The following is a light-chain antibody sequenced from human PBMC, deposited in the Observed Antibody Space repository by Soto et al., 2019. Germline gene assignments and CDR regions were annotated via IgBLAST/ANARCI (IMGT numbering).Light chain of an antibody. CDR1: QSISSW. CDR2: QAS. Sequence: DIQMTQSPSTLSASVGDRVTITCRASQSISSWVAWYHQKPGKAPKLLIYQASNLESGVPSRFSGSASGTEFTLTISSLQPDDFATYYCQQYNTYPLTFGGGTKVEIK. J-gene: IGKJ4*01. V-gene: IGKV1-5*03. CDR3: QQYNTYPLT.